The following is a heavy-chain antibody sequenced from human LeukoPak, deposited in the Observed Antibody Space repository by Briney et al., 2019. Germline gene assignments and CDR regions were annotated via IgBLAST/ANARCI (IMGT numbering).Heavy chain of an antibody. CDR1: GFTFSSYS. Sequence: GGSLRLSCAASGFTFSSYSMNWVRQAPGKGLEWVSCISRSSSNIYYADSVKGRFTISRDNAKKSLYLQMNSLRAEDTAVYYCARGDYYDSSGRIDAFDFWGQGTMVTVSS. CDR3: ARGDYYDSSGRIDAFDF. J-gene: IGHJ3*01. V-gene: IGHV3-21*01. CDR2: ISRSSSNI. D-gene: IGHD3-22*01.